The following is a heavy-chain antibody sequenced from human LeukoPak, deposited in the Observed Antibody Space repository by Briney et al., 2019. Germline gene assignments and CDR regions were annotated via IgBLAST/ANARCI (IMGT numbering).Heavy chain of an antibody. CDR3: ARRARWAQDFDY. Sequence: SETLSLTCTVSGGCVSGYYWSWIRQPPGKGLEWIAYIYYSGSTSYNPSLKSRVTISVDTSKNQFSLRLSSVTAADTAVYYCARRARWAQDFDYWGQGTLVTVSS. D-gene: IGHD5-24*01. CDR1: GGCVSGYY. V-gene: IGHV4-59*08. J-gene: IGHJ4*02. CDR2: IYYSGST.